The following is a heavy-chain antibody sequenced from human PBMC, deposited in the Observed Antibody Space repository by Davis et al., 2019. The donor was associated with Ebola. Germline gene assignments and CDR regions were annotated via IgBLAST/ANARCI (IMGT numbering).Heavy chain of an antibody. CDR2: IYPGDSDA. D-gene: IGHD3-16*01. CDR1: GYSFFSTW. CDR3: TRQRGSSVSRYPYYSDF. J-gene: IGHJ4*02. Sequence: PGGSLRLSCKTSGYSFFSTWIGWVRQMPGKGLEWMGFIYPGDSDAIYSPSFRGQVTISVDKSITTAYLQLASLKASDTAIYYCTRQRGSSVSRYPYYSDFWGQGTLVTVSS. V-gene: IGHV5-51*01.